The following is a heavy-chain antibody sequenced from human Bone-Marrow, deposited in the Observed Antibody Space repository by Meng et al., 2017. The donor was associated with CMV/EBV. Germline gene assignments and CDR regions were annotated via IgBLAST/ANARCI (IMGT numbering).Heavy chain of an antibody. Sequence: GESLKISCAASGFTFSNAWMGWVRQAPGKGLEWVGRIKSKTDGGTTDYAAPVKGRFTISRDDSKNTLYLQMNSLKTEDTAVYYCTTDPVTTWNWFDPWGQGTLVTVSS. D-gene: IGHD4-11*01. J-gene: IGHJ5*02. V-gene: IGHV3-15*01. CDR3: TTDPVTTWNWFDP. CDR2: IKSKTDGGTT. CDR1: GFTFSNAW.